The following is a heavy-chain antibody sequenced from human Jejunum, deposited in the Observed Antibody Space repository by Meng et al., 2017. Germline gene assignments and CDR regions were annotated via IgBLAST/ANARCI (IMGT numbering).Heavy chain of an antibody. D-gene: IGHD2-15*01. V-gene: IGHV4-34*01. CDR2: IHFSGTT. J-gene: IGHJ5*02. CDR3: VRRRSGASSLFDL. CDR1: GGSLTGYY. Sequence: HAHLPQWGAGLLKVSETLSLTCAVYGGSLTGYYWSWIRQAPEKGLEYIGDIHFSGTTTYMPSLRSRLTLSVDTSNNHFSLKLNSVTAADTATYYCVRRRSGASSLFDLWGPGTLVTVSS.